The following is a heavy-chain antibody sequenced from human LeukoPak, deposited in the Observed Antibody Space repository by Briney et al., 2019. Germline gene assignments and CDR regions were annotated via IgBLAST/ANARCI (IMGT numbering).Heavy chain of an antibody. Sequence: ASVKVPCKASGYTFTSYYIHWVRQAPGQGLEWMGIINPSGGSTSYAQKFQGRVTMTRDTSTSTVYMELSSLRSEDTAVYYCARGNIREYVPMDVWGQGTTVTVSS. CDR2: INPSGGST. CDR3: ARGNIREYVPMDV. J-gene: IGHJ6*02. V-gene: IGHV1-46*01. CDR1: GYTFTSYY. D-gene: IGHD2/OR15-2a*01.